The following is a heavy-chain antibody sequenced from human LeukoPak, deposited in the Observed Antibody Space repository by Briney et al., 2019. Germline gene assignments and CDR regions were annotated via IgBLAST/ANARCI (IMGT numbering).Heavy chain of an antibody. CDR2: ISSSGSTI. D-gene: IGHD3-10*01. CDR1: GFTFSDYY. V-gene: IGHV3-11*01. J-gene: IGHJ4*02. Sequence: PGGSLRLSCAASGFTFSDYYMSWIRQAPGKGLEWVSYISSSGSTIYYADSVKGRFTISRDNAKSSLYLQMNSLRAEDTAVYYCARVSYYGSGSPLDYWGQGTLVTVSS. CDR3: ARVSYYGSGSPLDY.